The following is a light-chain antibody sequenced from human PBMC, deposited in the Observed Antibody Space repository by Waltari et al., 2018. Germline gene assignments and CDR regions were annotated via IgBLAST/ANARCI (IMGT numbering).Light chain of an antibody. CDR1: RSNIGSNY. V-gene: IGLV1-47*01. Sequence: QSVLTQPPSASGTPGQRVTISCSGSRSNIGSNYVYWYQQLPGTAPKLLLYRNNHRPSVVPDRFSGSKSGTSASLAISGLRSEDEADYYCAAWDDSLSGRVFGGGTKVTVL. J-gene: IGLJ3*02. CDR3: AAWDDSLSGRV. CDR2: RNN.